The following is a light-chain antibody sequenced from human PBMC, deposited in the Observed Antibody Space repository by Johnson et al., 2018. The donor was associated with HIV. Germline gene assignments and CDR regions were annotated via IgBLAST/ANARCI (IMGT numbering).Light chain of an antibody. CDR3: GIWDSSLSTGAV. CDR1: SSNIGNNY. J-gene: IGLJ1*01. CDR2: DNN. Sequence: QSVLTQPPSVSAAPGQKVTISCSGSSSNIGNNYVSWYQQLPGTAPKLLIYDNNKRPSGIPDRFSGSKSGTSATLGITGLPTGDEADYYCGIWDSSLSTGAVFGTGTKVTVL. V-gene: IGLV1-51*01.